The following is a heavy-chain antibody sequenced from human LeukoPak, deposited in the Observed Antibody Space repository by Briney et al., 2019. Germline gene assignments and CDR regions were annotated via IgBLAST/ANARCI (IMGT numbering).Heavy chain of an antibody. CDR2: IDPRDSYI. J-gene: IGHJ4*02. CDR3: ARHLGSSSWIDY. V-gene: IGHV5-10-1*01. CDR1: GYSFTSDW. Sequence: GESLRISCKGSGYSFTSDWISWVRQMPGKGLEWMGKIDPRDSYINYSPSFQGHVTISADKSISTAFLQWSSLKASDTAMYYCARHLGSSSWIDYWGQGTLVTVSS. D-gene: IGHD6-13*01.